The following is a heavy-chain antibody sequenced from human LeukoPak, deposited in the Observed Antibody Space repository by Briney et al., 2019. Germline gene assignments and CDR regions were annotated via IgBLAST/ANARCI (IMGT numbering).Heavy chain of an antibody. CDR1: GFTFSSYW. Sequence: GGSLRLSCAASGFTFSSYWMHWVRQAPGKGLVWVSRINCNGSSTSYADSVNGRFTISRHIATNTLYLQMNSLSGEGTAVYYCVSALSDWGQGTLVTVSS. J-gene: IGHJ4*02. CDR3: VSALSD. D-gene: IGHD3-16*02. V-gene: IGHV3-74*01. CDR2: INCNGSST.